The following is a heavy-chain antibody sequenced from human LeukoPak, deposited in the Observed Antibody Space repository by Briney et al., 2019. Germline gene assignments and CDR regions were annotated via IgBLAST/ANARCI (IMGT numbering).Heavy chain of an antibody. V-gene: IGHV5-51*01. J-gene: IGHJ5*02. CDR2: NYPGDSDT. Sequence: GESLKISCKGSGYSFTNYWIGWVRQMPGKGLEWMGINYPGDSDTRYSPSFQGQVTISADKSISTAYLQWSSLKASDTAMYYCARQLGSSSGGGRFDPLGQGTLVTVSS. CDR3: ARQLGSSSGGGRFDP. D-gene: IGHD6-6*01. CDR1: GYSFTNYW.